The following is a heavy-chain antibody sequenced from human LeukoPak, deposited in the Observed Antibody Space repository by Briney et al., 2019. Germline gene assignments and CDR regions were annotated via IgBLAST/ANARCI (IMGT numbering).Heavy chain of an antibody. Sequence: GGSLRLSCAASGVTFSSYWMSWVRQAPGKGLEWVANIKEDGSEKYYVDSVKGRSTISRDNAKNSLYLQMNSLRAEDTAVYYCAKVISISVLGPSSSWADDAFDIWGQGTMVTVSS. D-gene: IGHD6-13*01. V-gene: IGHV3-7*03. CDR1: GVTFSSYW. CDR3: AKVISISVLGPSSSWADDAFDI. J-gene: IGHJ3*02. CDR2: IKEDGSEK.